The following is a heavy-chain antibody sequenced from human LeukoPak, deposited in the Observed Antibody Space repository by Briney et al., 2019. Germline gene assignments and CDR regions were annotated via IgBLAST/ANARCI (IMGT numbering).Heavy chain of an antibody. CDR3: ARVSFPSYYYDSSGYLSWFDP. Sequence: PSETLSLTCTVSGGSISSYYWSWIRQPAGKGLEWIGRIYSSEDTSYNPSLKSRVTVSLDMSKNQFSLKLTSVTAADTAVYYCARVSFPSYYYDSSGYLSWFDPWGQGTLVTVSS. V-gene: IGHV4-4*07. D-gene: IGHD3-22*01. CDR1: GGSISSYY. CDR2: IYSSEDT. J-gene: IGHJ5*02.